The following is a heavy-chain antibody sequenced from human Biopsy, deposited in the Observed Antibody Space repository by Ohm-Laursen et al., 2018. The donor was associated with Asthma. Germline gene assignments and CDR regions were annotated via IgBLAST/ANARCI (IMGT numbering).Heavy chain of an antibody. CDR1: GFTFSNYA. CDR3: ARDAPTGGYIDY. D-gene: IGHD7-27*01. V-gene: IGHV3-23*01. Sequence: SLRLSCAASGFTFSNYAMSWVRQAPGKGLEWVSSITGSGGFTYYADSVKGRFTISRDNPRNSLYLQMNSLRAEDTAVYYCARDAPTGGYIDYWGLGTLVTVSS. CDR2: ITGSGGFT. J-gene: IGHJ4*02.